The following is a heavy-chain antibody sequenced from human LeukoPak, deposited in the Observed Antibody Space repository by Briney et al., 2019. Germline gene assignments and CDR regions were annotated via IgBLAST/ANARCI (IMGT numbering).Heavy chain of an antibody. CDR3: ARVEYYYDSGGYYWGYYFDY. J-gene: IGHJ4*02. Sequence: SETLSLTCTVSGGSISSYYWSWIRQPAGKGLEWIGRIYTSGSTNYNPSLKSRVTMSVDTSKNQFSLKLSSVTAADTAVYYCARVEYYYDSGGYYWGYYFDYWGQGTLVTVSS. V-gene: IGHV4-4*07. CDR2: IYTSGST. CDR1: GGSISSYY. D-gene: IGHD3-22*01.